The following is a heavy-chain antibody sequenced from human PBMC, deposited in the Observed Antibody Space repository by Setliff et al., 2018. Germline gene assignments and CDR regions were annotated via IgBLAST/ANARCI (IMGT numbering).Heavy chain of an antibody. D-gene: IGHD5-18*01. CDR3: AREGVDTRSSTDYRYYMDV. J-gene: IGHJ6*03. V-gene: IGHV1-69*05. Sequence: GASVKVSCKASGDTFSSYGISWVRQAPGQGLEWMGGIIPIFGTTTYAQKFLGRVTITTDESSSTGYMELSSLRTEDTAVYYCAREGVDTRSSTDYRYYMDVWGKGTTVTVS. CDR1: GDTFSSYG. CDR2: IIPIFGTT.